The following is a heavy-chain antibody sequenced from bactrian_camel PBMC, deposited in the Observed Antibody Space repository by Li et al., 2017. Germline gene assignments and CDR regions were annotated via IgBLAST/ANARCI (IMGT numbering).Heavy chain of an antibody. D-gene: IGHD6*01. J-gene: IGHJ4*01. CDR3: AERRGSRGEHCYSLNY. V-gene: IGHV3S63*01. CDR1: AYTTGPRA. Sequence: VQLVESGGGSVEAGGSLKLSCAASAYTTGPRACMGWFRQAPGKAREGVAAFDTDGTTSYADSVQGRFTISRDSAQNTVYLQMNNLQPEDTATYYCAERRGSRGEHCYSLNYWGQGTQVTVSS. CDR2: FDTDGTT.